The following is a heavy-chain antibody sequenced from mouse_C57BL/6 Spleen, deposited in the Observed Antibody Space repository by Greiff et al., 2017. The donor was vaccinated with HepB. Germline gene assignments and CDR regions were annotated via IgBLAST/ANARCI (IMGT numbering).Heavy chain of an antibody. CDR2: ISPSTGGT. CDR1: GYSFTGYY. V-gene: IGHV1-42*01. J-gene: IGHJ3*01. CDR3: AIYYDYGGPWFAY. Sequence: VQLKQSGPELVKPGASVKISCKASGYSFTGYYMNWVKHSPEKSLEWIGEISPSTGGTTYNQKFKAKATLTVDQYSSTAYIQLKSLTTEDSAVYYCAIYYDYGGPWFAYWGQGTLVTVSA. D-gene: IGHD2-4*01.